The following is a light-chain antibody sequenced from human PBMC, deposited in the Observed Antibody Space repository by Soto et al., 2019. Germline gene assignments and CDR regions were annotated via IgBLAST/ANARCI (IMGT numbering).Light chain of an antibody. J-gene: IGLJ2*01. CDR3: CSYTGSGTLL. CDR2: EGS. V-gene: IGLV2-23*01. CDR1: SSDVGSYDL. Sequence: QSVLTQPASVSGSPGQSITISCTGTSSDVGSYDLVSWYQQSPGKAPKLMIYEGSKRPSGVTPRCSGSRSGNTASLTIARLLAEDEADYYCCSYTGSGTLLFGGGTKVTVL.